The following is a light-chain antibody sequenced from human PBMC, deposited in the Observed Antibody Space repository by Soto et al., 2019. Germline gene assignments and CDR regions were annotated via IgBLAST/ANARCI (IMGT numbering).Light chain of an antibody. J-gene: IGKJ4*01. Sequence: EIVLTQSPATLSLSPGERATLACRASQSVSKYLAWYQQKPGQDPRLLIHDASNRATGIPARFSGSGYGTDYTLTISSLEPEDFGVYYCQQRSNWPQITFGGGTKVEIK. CDR2: DAS. V-gene: IGKV3-11*01. CDR3: QQRSNWPQIT. CDR1: QSVSKY.